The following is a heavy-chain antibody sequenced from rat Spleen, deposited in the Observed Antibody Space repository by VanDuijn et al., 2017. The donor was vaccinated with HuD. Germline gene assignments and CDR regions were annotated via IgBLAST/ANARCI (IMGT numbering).Heavy chain of an antibody. CDR3: TRVRILRSTGFDH. D-gene: IGHD1-6*01. J-gene: IGHJ2*01. Sequence: EVQLVESGGGLVQPGRSLKLSCAASGFTFSNYGTHWIRQAPTKGLEWVATINYDGSSTYYRDSVKGRFTISRDNAKSTLYLQMDSLRSEDTATYYCTRVRILRSTGFDHWGQGVMVTVSA. CDR2: INYDGSST. V-gene: IGHV5-29*01. CDR1: GFTFSNYG.